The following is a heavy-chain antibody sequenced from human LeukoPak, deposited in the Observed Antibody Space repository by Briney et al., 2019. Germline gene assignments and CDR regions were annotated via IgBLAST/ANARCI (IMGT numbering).Heavy chain of an antibody. CDR3: ARDRSGWIDY. CDR2: IYYSGST. D-gene: IGHD6-19*01. J-gene: IGHJ4*02. CDR1: GGSISSYY. Sequence: PSETLSLTCTVSGGSISSYYWSWIRQPPGKGLEWIGYIYYSGSTNYNPSLKSRVTISVDTSKNQFSLKLSSVTAADTAVYCCARDRSGWIDYWGQGTLVTVSS. V-gene: IGHV4-59*01.